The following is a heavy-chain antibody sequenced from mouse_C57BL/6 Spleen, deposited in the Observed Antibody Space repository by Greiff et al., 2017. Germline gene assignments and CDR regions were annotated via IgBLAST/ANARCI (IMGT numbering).Heavy chain of an antibody. CDR3: ARMVKGGTWFAY. J-gene: IGHJ3*01. D-gene: IGHD2-2*01. CDR1: GYSFTSCSF. CDR2: ISYDGGT. V-gene: IGHV3-6*01. Sequence: DVQLQESGPGLVKPAQSLSLSCSVSGYSFTSCSFWYWIRKLPGNILEWMDYISYDGGTNYTQPLKNRVTITRDTSKNQFFLKLNPVTTEDTATYYCARMVKGGTWFAYWGQGTLGTVSA.